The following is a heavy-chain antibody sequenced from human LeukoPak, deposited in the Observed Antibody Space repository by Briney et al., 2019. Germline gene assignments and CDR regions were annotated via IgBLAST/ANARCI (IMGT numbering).Heavy chain of an antibody. Sequence: GESLKISCKGSGYSFTSYWIGWVRQMPGKGLEWMGIIYPGDSDTRYSPSFQGQVTISADKSISTAYLQWSSLKASDTAMYYCARIYCSSTSCYPRYFDYWGQGTLDTVSS. J-gene: IGHJ4*02. CDR3: ARIYCSSTSCYPRYFDY. CDR1: GYSFTSYW. V-gene: IGHV5-51*01. D-gene: IGHD2-2*01. CDR2: IYPGDSDT.